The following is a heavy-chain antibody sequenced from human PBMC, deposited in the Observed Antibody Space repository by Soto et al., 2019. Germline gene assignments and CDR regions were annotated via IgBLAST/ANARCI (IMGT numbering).Heavy chain of an antibody. J-gene: IGHJ6*02. CDR2: IYSSGST. Sequence: SETLSLTCAVSGCSISSFYLSWIRQPPGKGLEWIGYIYSSGSTNYNPSLKSRVTISIDTSKNQFSLRLSSVTAADTAVYYCARSFNYYYYGMDVWGQGTTVTVSS. V-gene: IGHV4-59*01. CDR1: GCSISSFY. CDR3: ARSFNYYYYGMDV.